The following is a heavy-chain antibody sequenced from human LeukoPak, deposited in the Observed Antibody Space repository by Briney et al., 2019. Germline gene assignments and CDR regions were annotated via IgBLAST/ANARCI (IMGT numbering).Heavy chain of an antibody. CDR2: IYYSGST. J-gene: IGHJ4*02. D-gene: IGHD5-18*01. Sequence: SETLSLTCTVSGCSISSSSYYWGWIRQPPGKGLEWIGSIYYSGSTYYNPSLKSRVTISVDTSKNQFSLKLISVTAADTAVYYCARHRVGATAMVPYFDYWGRGTLVTVPS. CDR1: GCSISSSSYY. CDR3: ARHRVGATAMVPYFDY. V-gene: IGHV4-39*01.